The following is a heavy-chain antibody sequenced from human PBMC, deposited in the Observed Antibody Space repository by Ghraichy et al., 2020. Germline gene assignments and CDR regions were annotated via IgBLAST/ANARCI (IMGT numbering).Heavy chain of an antibody. CDR1: GFTFSAYA. J-gene: IGHJ5*02. V-gene: IGHV3-23*01. Sequence: GGSLRLSCAASGFTFSAYAISWVRQTPGKGLEWVSDISGSGGSTNYADSVKGRFTISRDNSKNTLYLHMSSLRAEDTAVSYCAKWSTLTANWFDPRGQGTLVTGSS. D-gene: IGHD2-21*02. CDR3: AKWSTLTANWFDP. CDR2: ISGSGGST.